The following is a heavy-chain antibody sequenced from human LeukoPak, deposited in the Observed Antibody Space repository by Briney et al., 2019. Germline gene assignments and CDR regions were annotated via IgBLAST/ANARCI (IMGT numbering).Heavy chain of an antibody. CDR1: GFTFSSYA. J-gene: IGHJ4*02. Sequence: GGSLRLSCGASGFTFSSYAMSWVRQAPGKGLEWVSAISGSGGSTYYADSVKGWFTISRDNSKNTLYLQMNSLRAEDTAVYYCAKPQEYYGSGSYNFWGQGTLVTVSS. V-gene: IGHV3-23*01. D-gene: IGHD3-10*01. CDR3: AKPQEYYGSGSYNF. CDR2: ISGSGGST.